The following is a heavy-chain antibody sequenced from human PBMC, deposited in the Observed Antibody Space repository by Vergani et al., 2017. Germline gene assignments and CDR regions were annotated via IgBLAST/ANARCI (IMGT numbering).Heavy chain of an antibody. Sequence: QVQLVQSGAEVKKPGASVKVSCKASGYTFTGYYMHWVRQAPGQGLEWMGWINPNSGGTNYAQKFQGRVTMTRDTSTSTVYMELSSLRSEDTAVYYCARDRSGKNWFDPWGQGTLVTVSS. J-gene: IGHJ5*02. D-gene: IGHD1-26*01. CDR3: ARDRSGKNWFDP. V-gene: IGHV1-2*02. CDR1: GYTFTGYY. CDR2: INPNSGGT.